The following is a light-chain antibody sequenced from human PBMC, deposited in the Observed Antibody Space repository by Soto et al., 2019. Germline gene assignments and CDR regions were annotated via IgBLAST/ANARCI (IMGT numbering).Light chain of an antibody. CDR1: SSNIGSNT. V-gene: IGLV1-44*01. CDR3: AAGDDSLNGPVV. CDR2: RNN. Sequence: QSVLTQPPSASGTPGQRVTISCSGSSSNIGSNTVNWYQQLPGTAPKLLIYRNNQRPSGVPDRFSGSKSGTSASLAISGLQSEDEADYYCAAGDDSLNGPVVFGGGTKLTVL. J-gene: IGLJ2*01.